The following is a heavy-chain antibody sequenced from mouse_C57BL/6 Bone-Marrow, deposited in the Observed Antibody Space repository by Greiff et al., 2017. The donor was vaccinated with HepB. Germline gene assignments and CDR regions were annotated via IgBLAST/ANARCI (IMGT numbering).Heavy chain of an antibody. Sequence: VKLVESGPGLVQPSQSLSITCTVSGFSLTSYGVQWVRQSPGNGLEWLGVIWSGGSTDYNAAFISRLSISKDNSKSQVFFKMNSLQADDTAIYYCAKPHYGREAMDYWGQGTSVTVSS. CDR2: IWSGGST. CDR3: AKPHYGREAMDY. J-gene: IGHJ4*01. D-gene: IGHD1-1*01. CDR1: GFSLTSYG. V-gene: IGHV2-4*01.